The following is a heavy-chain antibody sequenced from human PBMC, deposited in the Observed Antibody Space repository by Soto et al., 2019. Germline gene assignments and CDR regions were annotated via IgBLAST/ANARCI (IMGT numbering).Heavy chain of an antibody. V-gene: IGHV4-59*08. CDR3: ARRWGSAFDI. CDR2: IYYSGST. D-gene: IGHD3-16*01. Sequence: PSETLSLTCTVSGGCISSYYWSWIRQPPGKGLEWIGYIYYSGSTNYNPSLKSRVTISVDTSKNQFSLKLSSVTAADTAVYYCARRWGSAFDIWGQGTMVTVSS. J-gene: IGHJ3*02. CDR1: GGCISSYY.